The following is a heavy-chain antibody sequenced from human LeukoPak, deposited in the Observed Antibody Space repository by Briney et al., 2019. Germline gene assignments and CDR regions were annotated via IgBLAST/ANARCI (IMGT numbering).Heavy chain of an antibody. CDR1: GVTFSYT. CDR3: AKDASSSSWHQGYFDY. Sequence: GGSLRLSCAVSGVTFSYTMHWVRQAPGKGLEWVSSITSSSSYLYYADSIKGRFTISRDNTKNSLYLQMNSLRAEDTALYYCAKDASSSSWHQGYFDYWGQGTLVTVSS. V-gene: IGHV3-21*04. CDR2: ITSSSSYL. J-gene: IGHJ4*02. D-gene: IGHD6-13*01.